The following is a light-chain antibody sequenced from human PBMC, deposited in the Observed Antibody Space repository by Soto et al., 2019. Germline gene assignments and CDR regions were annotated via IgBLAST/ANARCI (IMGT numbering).Light chain of an antibody. Sequence: DIQMTQSPSSLSASVGDRVTISCRASQSISNYLNWYQQKPGKAPNLLIYAASTLQSGVPSRFSGSGSGTDFTLTISSLQPEDFATYYCQQTYGAPMYTFGQGTNLEIK. CDR2: AAS. J-gene: IGKJ2*01. CDR3: QQTYGAPMYT. CDR1: QSISNY. V-gene: IGKV1-39*01.